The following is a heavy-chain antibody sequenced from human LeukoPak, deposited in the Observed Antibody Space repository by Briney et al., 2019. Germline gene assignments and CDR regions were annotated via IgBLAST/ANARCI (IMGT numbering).Heavy chain of an antibody. CDR1: GYTFTGYY. Sequence: GASVKVSCKASGYTFTGYYIQWVRQAPGQGLEWMGWINPHSGGTNYAQEFQGRVTMTRDTSISTAYMELSSLRPDDTAVYYCAKGTIFGVVIVLYYFDYWGQGTLVTVSS. J-gene: IGHJ4*02. D-gene: IGHD3-3*01. CDR2: INPHSGGT. V-gene: IGHV1-2*02. CDR3: AKGTIFGVVIVLYYFDY.